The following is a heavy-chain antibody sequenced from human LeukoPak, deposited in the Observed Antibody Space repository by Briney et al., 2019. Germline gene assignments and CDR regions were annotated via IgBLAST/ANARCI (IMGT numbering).Heavy chain of an antibody. J-gene: IGHJ3*02. CDR1: GGSFSGYY. CDR2: INHSGST. D-gene: IGHD6-13*01. Sequence: PSETLSLTCAVYGGSFSGYYWSWIRQPPGKGLEWIGEINHSGSTNYNLSLKSRVTISVDTSKNQFSLKLSSVTAADTAVYYCARQYSSSWLVAFDIWGQGTMVTVSS. V-gene: IGHV4-34*01. CDR3: ARQYSSSWLVAFDI.